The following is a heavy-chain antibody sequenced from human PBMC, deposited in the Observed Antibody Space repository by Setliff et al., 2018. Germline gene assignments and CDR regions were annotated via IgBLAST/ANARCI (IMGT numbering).Heavy chain of an antibody. CDR3: ARVLVLGYNWFDP. CDR1: DGSFSDYY. Sequence: SETLSLTCAVYDGSFSDYYWSWIRQSPERGLEWIGEINHSGSTNYSPSLKSRVTISIDTSKNQFSLRLRSLTAADTAVYYCARVLVLGYNWFDPWGRGTLVTVSS. D-gene: IGHD3-10*01. V-gene: IGHV4-34*01. CDR2: INHSGST. J-gene: IGHJ5*02.